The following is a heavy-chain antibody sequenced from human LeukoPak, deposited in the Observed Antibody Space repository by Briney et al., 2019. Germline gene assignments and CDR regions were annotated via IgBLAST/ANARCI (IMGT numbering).Heavy chain of an antibody. CDR1: GFTFSDYY. D-gene: IGHD7-27*01. CDR2: ISSSGSTI. V-gene: IGHV3-11*04. J-gene: IGHJ3*02. CDR3: ARPVTGDPQDAFDI. Sequence: PGGSLRLSCAASGFTFSDYYMSWIRQAPGKGLEWVSYISSSGSTIYYADPVKGRFTISRDNAKNSLYLQMNSLRAEDTAVYYCARPVTGDPQDAFDIWGQGTMVTVSS.